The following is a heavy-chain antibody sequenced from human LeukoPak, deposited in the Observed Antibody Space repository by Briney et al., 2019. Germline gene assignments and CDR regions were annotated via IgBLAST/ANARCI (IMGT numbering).Heavy chain of an antibody. V-gene: IGHV6-1*01. CDR1: GDRVSSNSAA. Sequence: SQTLSLTCAISGDRVSSNSAAWNWIRQSPSRGLEWLGRTYYRSKWYNDYAVSVKSRITINPDTSKNQFSLQLNSVTPEDTAVYYCARDPSGKGSSWYRWFDPWGQGTLVTVSS. CDR2: TYYRSKWYN. CDR3: ARDPSGKGSSWYRWFDP. J-gene: IGHJ5*02. D-gene: IGHD6-13*01.